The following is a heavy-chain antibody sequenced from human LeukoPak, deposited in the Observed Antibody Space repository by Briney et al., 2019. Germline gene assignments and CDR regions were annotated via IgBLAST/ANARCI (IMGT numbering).Heavy chain of an antibody. Sequence: GGSLRLSCAASGFTFNTYGMHWVRQAPGKGLEWVAVIWYDGSNKYYAEPVRGRFTISRDNPKSTLSLQMNSLRAEDTAVYYCARDSSSWYGSFDFWGQGALVTVSS. CDR3: ARDSSSWYGSFDF. J-gene: IGHJ4*02. CDR1: GFTFNTYG. V-gene: IGHV3-33*01. D-gene: IGHD6-13*01. CDR2: IWYDGSNK.